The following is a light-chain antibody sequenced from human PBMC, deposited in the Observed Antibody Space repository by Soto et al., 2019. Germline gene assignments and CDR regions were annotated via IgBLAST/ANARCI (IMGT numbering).Light chain of an antibody. CDR1: SGSVSNSYY. CDR2: NTY. Sequence: QAVVTQEPSFSVSPGGTVTLTCGLSSGSVSNSYYPSWYQQTPGQAPRTLIYNTYTRSSGVPDRFSASILGDKAALTITGAQADDESDYYCVLYMGSGISVFGGGTKLTVL. CDR3: VLYMGSGISV. V-gene: IGLV8-61*01. J-gene: IGLJ2*01.